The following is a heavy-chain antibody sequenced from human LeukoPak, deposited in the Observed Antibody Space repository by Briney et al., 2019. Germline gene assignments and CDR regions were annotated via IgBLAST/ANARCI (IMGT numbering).Heavy chain of an antibody. J-gene: IGHJ4*02. V-gene: IGHV3-23*01. CDR1: GFTFSSYA. CDR2: ISGSGGST. CDR3: AKGIVVPAAIRPKSRFDY. Sequence: GGSLRLSCAASGFTFSSYAMSWVRQAPGKGLEWVSAISGSGGSTYYADSVKGRFTIFRDNSKNTLYLQMNSLRAEDTAVYYCAKGIVVPAAIRPKSRFDYWGQGTLVTVSS. D-gene: IGHD2-2*01.